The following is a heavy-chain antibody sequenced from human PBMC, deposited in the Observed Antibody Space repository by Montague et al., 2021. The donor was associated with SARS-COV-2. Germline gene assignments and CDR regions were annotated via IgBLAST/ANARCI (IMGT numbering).Heavy chain of an antibody. V-gene: IGHV4-34*01. D-gene: IGHD3-10*01. CDR2: INHSGST. CDR3: ARVRYYGSGTSLGMDV. Sequence: SETLSLTCIVSGGSISSYYWSWIRQPPGKGLEWIGEINHSGSTNYNPSLKSRVTISVDTSKNQFSLKLSSVTAADTAVYYCARVRYYGSGTSLGMDVWGQGTTVTVSS. CDR1: GGSISSYY. J-gene: IGHJ6*02.